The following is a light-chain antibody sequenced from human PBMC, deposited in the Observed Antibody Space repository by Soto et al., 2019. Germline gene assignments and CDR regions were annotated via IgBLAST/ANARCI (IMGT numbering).Light chain of an antibody. J-gene: IGKJ3*01. CDR3: QPFHNYLVT. CDR1: QDISGA. Sequence: AIQLTQSPSSLSASVGDRVTITCRASQDISGALAWYQQKPGTTPKILIYDASSLEGGVPSRFSGSGSGTDFTLTISSLQPEDFATYYCQPFHNYLVTFGPGTKIDIK. V-gene: IGKV1D-13*01. CDR2: DAS.